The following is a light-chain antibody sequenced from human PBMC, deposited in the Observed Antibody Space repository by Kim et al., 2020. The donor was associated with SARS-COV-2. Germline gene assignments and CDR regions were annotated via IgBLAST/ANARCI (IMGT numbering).Light chain of an antibody. V-gene: IGLV1-40*01. Sequence: QSVLTQPASVAGAQGQRDTISCTGTSSNIGAGYGAHWYQQVPGRAPRLLNYGTIYRPSGVPDRFSGSTSGTSAFLVINGPQVEDEATYYCQSFDTSLSGVFGGGTQLTVL. J-gene: IGLJ3*02. CDR1: SSNIGAGYG. CDR3: QSFDTSLSGV. CDR2: GTI.